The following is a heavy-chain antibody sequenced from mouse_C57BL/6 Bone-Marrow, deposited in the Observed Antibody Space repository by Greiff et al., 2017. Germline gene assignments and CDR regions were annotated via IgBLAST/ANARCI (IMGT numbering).Heavy chain of an antibody. CDR2: LDPENGDT. D-gene: IGHD5-5*01. CDR1: GFNIKDDY. J-gene: IGHJ4*01. V-gene: IGHV14-4*01. Sequence: EVQLQQSGAELVRPGASVKLSCTASGFNIKDDYMHWVKQRPEQGLEWIGWLDPENGDTEYASKFQGKATITADTSSNTAYLQLSSLTSEDTAVYYCTGFYLRDYWGQGTSGTVSS. CDR3: TGFYLRDY.